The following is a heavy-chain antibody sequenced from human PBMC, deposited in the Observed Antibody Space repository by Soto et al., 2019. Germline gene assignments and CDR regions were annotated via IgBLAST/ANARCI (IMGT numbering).Heavy chain of an antibody. Sequence: ASVKVSCKASGYTFTSYDINWVRQATGQGLEWMGWMNPNSGNTGYAQKFQGRVTMTRNTSISTAYMELSSLRSEDTAVYYCARNPPKTRRYCSGGSCYEDWFDPWGQGTLVTVSS. J-gene: IGHJ5*02. CDR2: MNPNSGNT. D-gene: IGHD2-15*01. CDR3: ARNPPKTRRYCSGGSCYEDWFDP. CDR1: GYTFTSYD. V-gene: IGHV1-8*01.